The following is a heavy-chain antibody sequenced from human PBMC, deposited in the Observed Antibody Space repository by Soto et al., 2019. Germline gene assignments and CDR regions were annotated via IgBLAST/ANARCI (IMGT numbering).Heavy chain of an antibody. D-gene: IGHD3-22*01. J-gene: IGHJ4*02. CDR1: GFTFSSYA. V-gene: IGHV3-23*01. Sequence: GGSLRLSCAASGFTFSSYAMSWVRQAPGKGLEWVSAISGSGGSTYYADSVKGRFTISRDNSKNTLYLQMNSLRAEDTAVYYCAKDLSEAPHSSGPDGSYWGQGTLVTVSS. CDR3: AKDLSEAPHSSGPDGSY. CDR2: ISGSGGST.